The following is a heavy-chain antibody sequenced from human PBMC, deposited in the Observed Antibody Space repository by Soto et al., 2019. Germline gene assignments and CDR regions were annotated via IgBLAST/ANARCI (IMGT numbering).Heavy chain of an antibody. CDR1: GYTFTSYY. J-gene: IGHJ5*02. D-gene: IGHD2-2*02. Sequence: QVQLVQSGAEVKKPGASVKVSCKASGYTFTSYYMHWVRQAPGQGLEWLGIINPSDGSTSYAQKFQGRVTMTRDKSTSTVYMELGSLRSDDTAVYYCARAITCSRSRCYMGEFDPWGQGTLVTVSS. V-gene: IGHV1-46*01. CDR2: INPSDGST. CDR3: ARAITCSRSRCYMGEFDP.